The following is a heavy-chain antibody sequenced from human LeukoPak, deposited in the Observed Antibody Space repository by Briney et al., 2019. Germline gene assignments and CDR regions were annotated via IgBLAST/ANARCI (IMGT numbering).Heavy chain of an antibody. CDR1: GGSITSFY. V-gene: IGHV4-4*07. Sequence: SETLSLTCTVSGGSITSFYWNWIRQPAGKGLGWIGRIDTSGSTNYSPSLKSRVTMSVDTSKNQFSLRLCSVTAADTAVYYCARGQWELLRYNYIDVWGKGTTVTVSS. CDR2: IDTSGST. J-gene: IGHJ6*03. CDR3: ARGQWELLRYNYIDV. D-gene: IGHD1-26*01.